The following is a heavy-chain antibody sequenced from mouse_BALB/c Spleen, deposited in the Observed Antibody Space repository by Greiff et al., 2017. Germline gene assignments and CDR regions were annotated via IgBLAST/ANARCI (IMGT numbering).Heavy chain of an antibody. D-gene: IGHD1-1*01. CDR3: AREGNYDGFDY. Sequence: QVQLQQSGPGLVAPSQSLSITCTVSGFSLTGYGVNWVRQPPGKGLEWLGMIWGDGSTDYNSALKSRLSISKDNSKSQVFLKMNSLQTDDTARYYCAREGNYDGFDYWGQGTTLTVSS. J-gene: IGHJ2*01. CDR1: GFSLTGYG. CDR2: IWGDGST. V-gene: IGHV2-6-7*01.